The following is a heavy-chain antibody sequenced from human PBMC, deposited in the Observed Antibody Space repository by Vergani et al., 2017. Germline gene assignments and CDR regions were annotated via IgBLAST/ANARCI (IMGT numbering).Heavy chain of an antibody. CDR3: AREGYRIAARPGYYYYYYMDV. Sequence: QVQLVQSGAEVKKPGASVKVSCKASGYTFTSYYMHWVRQAPGQGLEWMGIINPSGGSTYYADSVKGRFTISRDNSKNTLYLQMNSLRAEDTAVYYCAREGYRIAARPGYYYYYYMDVWGKGTTVTVSS. CDR1: GYTFTSYY. CDR2: INPSGGST. D-gene: IGHD6-6*01. V-gene: IGHV1-46*04. J-gene: IGHJ6*03.